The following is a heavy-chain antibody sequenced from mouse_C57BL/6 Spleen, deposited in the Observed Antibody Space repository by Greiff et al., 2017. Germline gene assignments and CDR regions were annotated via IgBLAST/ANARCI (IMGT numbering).Heavy chain of an antibody. V-gene: IGHV1-80*01. CDR2: IYPGDGDT. CDR3: ARDYYGNYPWYFDV. Sequence: QVQLKESGAELVKPGASVKISCKASGYAFSSYWMNWVKQRPGKGLEWIGQIYPGDGDTNYNGKFKGKATLTADKSSSTAYMQLSSLTSEDSAVYFCARDYYGNYPWYFDVWGTGTTVTVSS. CDR1: GYAFSSYW. D-gene: IGHD2-1*01. J-gene: IGHJ1*03.